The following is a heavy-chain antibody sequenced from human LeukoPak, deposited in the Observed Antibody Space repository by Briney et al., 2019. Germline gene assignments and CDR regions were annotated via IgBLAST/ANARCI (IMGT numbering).Heavy chain of an antibody. CDR3: ARHSNYGGNTGTTKT. Sequence: SETLSLTCIVSDGSISSSSFYWGWIRQAPGKGLEWIGSMYYTGSYTGTTHYNPSLQSRVTISVYTSKNQFSLNLSSVTAADTAVYFCARHSNYGGNTGTTKTWGQGNPVTASS. V-gene: IGHV4-39*01. CDR1: DGSISSSSFY. CDR2: MYYTGSYTGTT. J-gene: IGHJ5*02. D-gene: IGHD4-23*01.